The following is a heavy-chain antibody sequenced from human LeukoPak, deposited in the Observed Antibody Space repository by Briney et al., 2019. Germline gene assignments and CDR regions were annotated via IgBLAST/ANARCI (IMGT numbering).Heavy chain of an antibody. V-gene: IGHV3-64D*09. J-gene: IGHJ4*02. CDR3: LKPYDY. CDR2: ISSTGGTT. Sequence: GGSLRLSCSASGFTLSGYVMHWVRQAPGKGLEYVAAISSTGGTTYYADSVKGRFTISRDNSKDTLYLQMSSLRAEDTAVYYCLKPYDYWGQGTLVTVSS. CDR1: GFTLSGYV.